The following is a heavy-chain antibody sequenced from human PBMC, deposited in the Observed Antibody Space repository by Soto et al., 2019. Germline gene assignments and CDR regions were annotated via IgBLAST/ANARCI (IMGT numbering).Heavy chain of an antibody. CDR1: GYTFTSYA. J-gene: IGHJ4*02. V-gene: IGHV1-3*05. Sequence: QVQLVQSGAEEKKPGASVKVSCKASGYTFTSYAMHWVRKAPGQWLEWMGWINAGNGNTKYSQKFQGRVTITRDTAACTAYMDVSSLRSEDTAVYYWARGGSSGWYDYWGQGTLVTVSS. D-gene: IGHD6-19*01. CDR3: ARGGSSGWYDY. CDR2: INAGNGNT.